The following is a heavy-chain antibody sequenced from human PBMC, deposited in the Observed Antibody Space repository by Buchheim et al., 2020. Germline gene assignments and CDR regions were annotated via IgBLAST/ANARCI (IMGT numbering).Heavy chain of an antibody. V-gene: IGHV3-30*18. CDR3: AKIIVTVGPIAYDY. D-gene: IGHD2-15*01. CDR2: ISYDGSSK. J-gene: IGHJ4*02. CDR1: GFTFSSYG. Sequence: QVQLVESGGGVVQPGRSLRLSCAASGFTFSSYGMHWVRQAPGKGLEWLAVISYDGSSKNYGDSVKGRFTISRDNSKNTVYLQMNSLRAEDTTVYYCAKIIVTVGPIAYDYWGQGTL.